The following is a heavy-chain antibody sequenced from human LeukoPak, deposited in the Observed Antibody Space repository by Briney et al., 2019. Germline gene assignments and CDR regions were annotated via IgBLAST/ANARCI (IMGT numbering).Heavy chain of an antibody. V-gene: IGHV3-23*01. Sequence: PGGSLRLSCAASGFAFSDFVMNWVRQAPGKGLEWVSSISGSGSTTVHADSVKGRFTISRDNSKNTLYLQMSSLRVEDTAVYYCARGRVSCAGGCYPGPPGYWGQGTLVTVSS. CDR3: ARGRVSCAGGCYPGPPGY. J-gene: IGHJ4*02. D-gene: IGHD2-21*02. CDR2: ISGSGSTT. CDR1: GFAFSDFV.